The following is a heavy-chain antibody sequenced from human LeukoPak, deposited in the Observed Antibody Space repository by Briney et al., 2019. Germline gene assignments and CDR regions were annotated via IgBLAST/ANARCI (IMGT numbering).Heavy chain of an antibody. J-gene: IGHJ4*02. D-gene: IGHD4-23*01. CDR2: INHGGST. V-gene: IGHV4-34*01. CDR3: AGSTDYGGNFFDY. Sequence: SETLSLTCAVYGGSFSGYYWNLIRQPPGKGPEWIGEINHGGSTKYNPSLKSRVNISIDTSKNQFSLKLSSVTAADTAVYYCAGSTDYGGNFFDYWGQGTLVTVSS. CDR1: GGSFSGYY.